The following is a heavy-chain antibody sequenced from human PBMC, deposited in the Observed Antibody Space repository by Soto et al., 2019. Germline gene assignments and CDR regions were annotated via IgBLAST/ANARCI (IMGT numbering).Heavy chain of an antibody. D-gene: IGHD6-19*01. V-gene: IGHV5-10-1*01. CDR1: GYSFTSYW. Sequence: PGESLKISCKGSGYSFTSYWISWVRQMPGKGLEWMGRIDPSDSYTNYSPSFQGHVTISADKSVSTAYLQWSSLKASDTAMYYCASFRLGPPPQYSSGWSLYYYYYYGMDVWGQGTTVPVAS. J-gene: IGHJ6*02. CDR2: IDPSDSYT. CDR3: ASFRLGPPPQYSSGWSLYYYYYYGMDV.